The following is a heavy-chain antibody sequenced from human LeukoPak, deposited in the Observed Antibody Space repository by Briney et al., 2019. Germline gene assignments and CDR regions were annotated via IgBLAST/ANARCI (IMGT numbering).Heavy chain of an antibody. CDR3: ASDFWSGYPGAYDAFDI. CDR1: GYTFINYG. CDR2: IIPIFGTA. D-gene: IGHD3-3*01. Sequence: GASVKVSCKASGYTFINYGISWVRQAPGQGLEWMGGIIPIFGTANYAQKFQGRVTITADESTSTAYMELSSLRSEDTAVYYCASDFWSGYPGAYDAFDIWGQGTMVTVSS. J-gene: IGHJ3*02. V-gene: IGHV1-69*13.